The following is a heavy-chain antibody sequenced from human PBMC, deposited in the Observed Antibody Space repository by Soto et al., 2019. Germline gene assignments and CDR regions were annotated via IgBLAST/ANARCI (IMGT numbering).Heavy chain of an antibody. CDR3: ARDVRYSSSRNYYDSSGYYSNWFDP. CDR2: IYYSGST. CDR1: GGSIISYY. V-gene: IGHV4-59*01. J-gene: IGHJ5*02. Sequence: TLSLTCTVSGGSIISYYWSWIRQPPGKGLEWIGYIYYSGSTNYNPSLKSRVTISVDTSKNQFSLKLSSVTAADTAVHYCARDVRYSSSRNYYDSSGYYSNWFDPWGQGTLVTVSS. D-gene: IGHD3-22*01.